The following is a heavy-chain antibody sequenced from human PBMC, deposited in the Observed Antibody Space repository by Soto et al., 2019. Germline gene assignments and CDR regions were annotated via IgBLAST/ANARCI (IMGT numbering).Heavy chain of an antibody. J-gene: IGHJ4*02. Sequence: PGGSLRLSCAASGFTFSSYAMSWVRQAPGKGLEWVSAISGSGGSTYYADSVKGRFTISRDNSKNTLYLQMNSLRAEDTAVYYCAKFSNAESGCYFHAYYFDDWGKGTLVTVSS. CDR1: GFTFSSYA. CDR2: ISGSGGST. V-gene: IGHV3-23*01. D-gene: IGHD1-26*01. CDR3: AKFSNAESGCYFHAYYFDD.